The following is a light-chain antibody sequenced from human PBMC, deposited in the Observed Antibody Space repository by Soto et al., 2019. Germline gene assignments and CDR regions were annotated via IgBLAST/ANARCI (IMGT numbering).Light chain of an antibody. Sequence: ELVLTXSPGTLSFSPGERATLTFRASQSVSSSYLAWFQQKPGQAPRLLIYGESSRATGIPDRLSGSGSGKDFTLTISRLEPEDFAVYYCQQYGNAPFTFGPGTKVAIK. CDR1: QSVSSSY. CDR3: QQYGNAPFT. V-gene: IGKV3-20*01. CDR2: GES. J-gene: IGKJ3*01.